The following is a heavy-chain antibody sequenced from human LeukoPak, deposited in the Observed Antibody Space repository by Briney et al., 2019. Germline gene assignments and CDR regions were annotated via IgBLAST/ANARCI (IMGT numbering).Heavy chain of an antibody. CDR1: GGSLNSYY. CDR3: ARGKGSPAYYYYYMDV. V-gene: IGHV4-59*01. D-gene: IGHD6-13*01. J-gene: IGHJ6*03. CDR2: IYYSGST. Sequence: SETLSLTCTVSGGSLNSYYWIWIRQPPGKGLEWIGYIYYSGSTNYNPSLKSRVTISVDTSKNQFSLKLSSVTAADTAVYYCARGKGSPAYYYYYMDVWGKGTTVTVSS.